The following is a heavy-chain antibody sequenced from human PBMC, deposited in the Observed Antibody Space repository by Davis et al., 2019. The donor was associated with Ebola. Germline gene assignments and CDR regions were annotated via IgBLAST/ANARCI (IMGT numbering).Heavy chain of an antibody. D-gene: IGHD2-2*01. J-gene: IGHJ4*02. CDR2: IRYDGSNK. CDR1: GFTFSSYG. CDR3: AKGVGFCSTTSCALYFDY. V-gene: IGHV3-30*02. Sequence: PGGSLRLSCAASGFTFSSYGMHWVRQAPGKGLEWVAFIRYDGSNKYYADSVKGRFTISRDNSKNTLYLQMSSLRAEDTAVYYCAKGVGFCSTTSCALYFDYWGQGTLVTVSS.